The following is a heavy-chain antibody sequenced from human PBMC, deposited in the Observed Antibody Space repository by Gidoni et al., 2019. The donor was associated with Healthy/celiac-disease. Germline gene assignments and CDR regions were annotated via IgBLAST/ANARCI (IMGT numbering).Heavy chain of an antibody. Sequence: EVQLLESGGGLVQPGGSLRLSCAASGFTFSRYAMGWVRQAPGKGLEWVSAISGSGGSTYYADSVKGRFTISRDNSKNTLYLKMNSLRAEDTAVYYCAKSPSGYYYYYGMDVWGQGTTVTVSS. J-gene: IGHJ6*02. CDR2: ISGSGGST. CDR1: GFTFSRYA. CDR3: AKSPSGYYYYYGMDV. V-gene: IGHV3-23*01.